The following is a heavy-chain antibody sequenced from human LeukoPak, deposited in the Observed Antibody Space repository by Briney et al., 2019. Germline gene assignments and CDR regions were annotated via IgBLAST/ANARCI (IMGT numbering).Heavy chain of an antibody. Sequence: PGGSLRLSCAASGFTFSSYGMSWVRQAPGKGLEWVSVIYSGGSTYYADSVKGRFTISRDNSKNTLYLQMNSLRAEDTAVYYCARATSDSGWLSDYYYYMDVWGKGTTVTISS. V-gene: IGHV3-66*01. CDR1: GFTFSSYG. J-gene: IGHJ6*03. D-gene: IGHD6-19*01. CDR3: ARATSDSGWLSDYYYYMDV. CDR2: IYSGGST.